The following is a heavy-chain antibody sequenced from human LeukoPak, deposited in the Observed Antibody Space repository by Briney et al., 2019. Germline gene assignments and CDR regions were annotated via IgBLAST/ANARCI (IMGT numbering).Heavy chain of an antibody. Sequence: PSETLSLTCTVSGGSISSYYWGWTRQPPGKGLEWIGSIYYSGSTYYNPSLKSRVTISVDTSKNQFSLKLSSVTAADTAVYYCARHLYSGYSDDDAFDIWGQGTMVTVSS. V-gene: IGHV4-39*01. J-gene: IGHJ3*02. CDR1: GGSISSYY. CDR3: ARHLYSGYSDDDAFDI. D-gene: IGHD5-12*01. CDR2: IYYSGST.